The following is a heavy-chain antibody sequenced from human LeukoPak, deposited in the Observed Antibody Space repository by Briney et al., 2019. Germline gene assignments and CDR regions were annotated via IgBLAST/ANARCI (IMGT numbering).Heavy chain of an antibody. J-gene: IGHJ4*02. V-gene: IGHV1-2*02. CDR3: ARQIRRTYGAYEVFDF. CDR2: MDPNSGAT. D-gene: IGHD4-17*01. CDR1: GYTFTRYY. Sequence: ASVRVSCKASGYTFTRYYIHWVGQAPGQGLESMGWMDPNSGATNFAQAFQGRVTLTKDTSRTTVYMDLRNLRSDDTAFYYCARQIRRTYGAYEVFDFWGQGTLVTVSS.